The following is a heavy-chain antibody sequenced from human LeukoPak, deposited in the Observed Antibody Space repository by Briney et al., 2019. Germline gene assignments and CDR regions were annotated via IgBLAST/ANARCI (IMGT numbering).Heavy chain of an antibody. CDR3: ARAQPDLEYSSSLIFDY. V-gene: IGHV4-39*07. Sequence: PSETLSLTCTVSGDSISSSSYFWGWIRQPPGKGMEWTASIDYSGNTYYNPSLKSRVTMSKDTSKNQFSLKLSSVTAADTAVYYCARAQPDLEYSSSLIFDYWGQGTLVTVSS. D-gene: IGHD6-6*01. CDR1: GDSISSSSYF. CDR2: IDYSGNT. J-gene: IGHJ4*02.